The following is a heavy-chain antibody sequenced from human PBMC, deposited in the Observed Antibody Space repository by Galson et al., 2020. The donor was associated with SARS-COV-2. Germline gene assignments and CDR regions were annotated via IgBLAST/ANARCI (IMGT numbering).Heavy chain of an antibody. V-gene: IGHV3-23*01. D-gene: IGHD1-26*01. J-gene: IGHJ4*02. CDR2: IGKSGVIT. Sequence: GASLKISCEVSGFIFSINDISWVRQAPGRGLEWVSAIGKSGVITYYADSVKGRFTISRDTSRNTLYLQMNRVRAEDTALYYCAKDSVGPSTYFDKWGQGTLVTVSS. CDR1: GFIFSIND. CDR3: AKDSVGPSTYFDK.